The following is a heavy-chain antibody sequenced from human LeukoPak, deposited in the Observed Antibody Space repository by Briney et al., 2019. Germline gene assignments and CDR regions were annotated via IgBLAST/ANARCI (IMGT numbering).Heavy chain of an antibody. J-gene: IGHJ4*02. V-gene: IGHV4-38-2*01. D-gene: IGHD6-19*01. CDR1: GYSISSGFY. Sequence: PSETLSLTCGVSGYSISSGFYWGWIRQPPGKGLEWIGNMYHSGSTYYNPSLKSRVTISIDTSKNQFSLKLTSVTAADTAVYYCAGIGSFSSADYWGQGTLVTVSS. CDR2: MYHSGST. CDR3: AGIGSFSSADY.